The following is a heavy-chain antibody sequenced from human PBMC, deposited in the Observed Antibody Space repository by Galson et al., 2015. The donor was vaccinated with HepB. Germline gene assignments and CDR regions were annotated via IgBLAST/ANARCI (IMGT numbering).Heavy chain of an antibody. CDR3: TRVGVDLGYSSSWYAGAQEYYYYGMDV. CDR2: IRSKAYGGTT. D-gene: IGHD6-13*01. V-gene: IGHV3-49*04. J-gene: IGHJ6*02. Sequence: SLRLSCAASGFTFGDYAMSWVRQAPGKGLEWVGFIRSKAYGGTTEYAASVKGRFTISRDDSKSFAYLQMNSLKTEDTAVYYCTRVGVDLGYSSSWYAGAQEYYYYGMDVWGQGTTVTVSS. CDR1: GFTFGDYA.